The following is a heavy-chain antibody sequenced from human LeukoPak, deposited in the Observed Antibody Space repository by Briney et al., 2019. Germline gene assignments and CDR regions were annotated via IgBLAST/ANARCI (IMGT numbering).Heavy chain of an antibody. CDR3: TVTHGASDFDY. CDR2: IRSKAYGGTT. CDR1: GFTFGDYA. D-gene: IGHD2-21*02. Sequence: GGSLRLSCTASGFTFGDYAMSWFRQAPGKGLEWVGFIRSKAYGGTTEYAASVKGRFTISRDGSKSIAYLQMNSLKTEDTAVYYCTVTHGASDFDYWGQGTLVTVSS. V-gene: IGHV3-49*01. J-gene: IGHJ4*02.